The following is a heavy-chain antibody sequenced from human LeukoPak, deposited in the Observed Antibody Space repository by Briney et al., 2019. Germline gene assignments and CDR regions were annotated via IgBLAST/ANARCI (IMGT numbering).Heavy chain of an antibody. CDR3: ARYEYYDVSGLEY. CDR1: GLTFSRHY. D-gene: IGHD3-16*01. V-gene: IGHV3-53*01. CDR2: ISTGGST. Sequence: GGSLRLSCVASGLTFSRHYMTWVRQAPGKGLEWLSVISTGGSTNYADSVKGRFTISRDNSKNILYLQMNSLRAEDTAVYYCARYEYYDVSGLEYWGQGTLVSVSS. J-gene: IGHJ4*02.